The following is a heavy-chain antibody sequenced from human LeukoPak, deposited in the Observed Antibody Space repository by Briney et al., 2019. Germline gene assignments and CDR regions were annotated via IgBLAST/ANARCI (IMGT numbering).Heavy chain of an antibody. V-gene: IGHV3-30*18. CDR2: ISDDGSHK. D-gene: IGHD5/OR15-5a*01. Sequence: GGSLRLSCTMFGLTFNNYGVHWVRQAPGKGREWVAGISDDGSHKYYGDSVEGRLTISRDNSRSMVYLQVNSLRAEDAAVYYCAKGRPHNSDSVEFDYWGQGTLVTVSS. J-gene: IGHJ4*02. CDR3: AKGRPHNSDSVEFDY. CDR1: GLTFNNYG.